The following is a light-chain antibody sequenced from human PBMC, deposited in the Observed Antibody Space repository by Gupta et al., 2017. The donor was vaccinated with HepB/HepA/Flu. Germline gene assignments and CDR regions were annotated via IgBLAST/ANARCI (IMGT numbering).Light chain of an antibody. J-gene: IGLJ2*01. CDR2: RSD. CDR3: AVWDDSLSGRV. CDR1: SSNIGSHS. Sequence: QSVLTQPPSASGTPGQRVTISCSGSSSNIGSHSVYWYQQRPGTAPKVLIYRSDQRPSGVPDRFSGSKSGTSASLAISGLRSEDEADYYCAVWDDSLSGRVFGGGTKLTVL. V-gene: IGLV1-47*01.